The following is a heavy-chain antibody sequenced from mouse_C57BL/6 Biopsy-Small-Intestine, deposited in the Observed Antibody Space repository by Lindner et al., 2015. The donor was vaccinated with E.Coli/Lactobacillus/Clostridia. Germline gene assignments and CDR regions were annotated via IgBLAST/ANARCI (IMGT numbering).Heavy chain of an antibody. CDR3: ATNWETWYFDV. D-gene: IGHD4-1*01. J-gene: IGHJ1*03. CDR1: GYSFTDYY. CDR2: INPYNGVS. V-gene: IGHV1-31*01. Sequence: VQLQESGPELVKPGASVKISCKASGYSFTDYYMNWVKQSHGKSLEWIGVINPYNGVSSYNQKFKGKATLTVDKSSSTAYMELRSLTSEDSAVYYCATNWETWYFDVWGTGTTVTVSS.